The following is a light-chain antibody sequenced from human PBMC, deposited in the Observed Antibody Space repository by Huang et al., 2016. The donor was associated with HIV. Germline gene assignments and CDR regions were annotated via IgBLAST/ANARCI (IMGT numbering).Light chain of an antibody. J-gene: IGKJ4*01. CDR3: QQYNNWPPLLT. CDR1: ESVSSR. V-gene: IGKV3-15*01. Sequence: EIVMTQSPATLSVSPGERVILSCRASESVSSRLAWYQQKPGQAPRLRIYGASTRASGVPPRFSGSGSGTEFTLTISSLQSADFAVYYCQQYNNWPPLLTFGGGTKVEIK. CDR2: GAS.